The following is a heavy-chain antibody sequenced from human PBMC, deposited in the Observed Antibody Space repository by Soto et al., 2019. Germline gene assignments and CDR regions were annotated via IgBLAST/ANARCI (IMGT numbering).Heavy chain of an antibody. CDR1: EFAFIGCE. CDR3: AREAMAYFDY. J-gene: IGHJ4*02. D-gene: IGHD5-18*01. Sequence: PGGSLRLSGAAAEFAFIGCEMNRVRQAPGKGLEWVSYISSSGSTIYYADSVKGRFTISRDNAKNSLYLQMNSLRAEDTAVYYCAREAMAYFDYWGQGTRVTVS. V-gene: IGHV3-48*03. CDR2: ISSSGSTI.